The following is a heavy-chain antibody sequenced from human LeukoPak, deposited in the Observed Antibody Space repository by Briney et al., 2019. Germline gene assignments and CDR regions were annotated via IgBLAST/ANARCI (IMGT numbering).Heavy chain of an antibody. CDR2: ISYDGSNK. CDR1: GFTFSSYA. Sequence: GGSLRLSCAASGFTFSSYAMHWVRQAPGKGLEWVAVISYDGSNKYYADSVKGRFTISRDNSKNTLYLQMNSLRAEDTAVYYCARDLGTLYSSSFDYWGQGTLVTVSS. CDR3: ARDLGTLYSSSFDY. J-gene: IGHJ4*02. V-gene: IGHV3-30-3*01. D-gene: IGHD6-13*01.